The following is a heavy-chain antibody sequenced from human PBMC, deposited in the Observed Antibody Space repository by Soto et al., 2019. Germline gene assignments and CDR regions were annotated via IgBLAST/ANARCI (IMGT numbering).Heavy chain of an antibody. CDR3: ARDSVDYGDLEY. J-gene: IGHJ4*02. CDR1: GFTFRTYS. CDR2: ISSDIITT. D-gene: IGHD4-17*01. Sequence: GGSLRLSCAASGFTFRTYSMNWVRQAPGKGLECVAYISSDIITTYYADSVKGRFTISRDNAKNSLYLQMNSLRDEDTAVYYCARDSVDYGDLEYWGQGTLVTVSS. V-gene: IGHV3-48*02.